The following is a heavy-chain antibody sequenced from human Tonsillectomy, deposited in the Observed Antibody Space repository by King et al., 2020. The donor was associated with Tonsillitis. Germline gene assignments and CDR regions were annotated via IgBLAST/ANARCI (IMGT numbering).Heavy chain of an antibody. CDR1: GFTFSDAW. D-gene: IGHD6-19*01. CDR2: IRAKTDGGTT. V-gene: IGHV3-15*01. J-gene: IGHJ4*02. CDR3: TTGDGIEGGGWYRGRYYFAS. Sequence: VQLVESGGSLIKSGGSLRLSCAASGFTFSDAWMNWVRQAPGKGLEWVGRIRAKTDGGTTEYAAPVKGRFNISRDDSKKTLYLQMNGLKTDDTSVYYWTTGDGIEGGGWYRGRYYFASWGQGTLVTASS.